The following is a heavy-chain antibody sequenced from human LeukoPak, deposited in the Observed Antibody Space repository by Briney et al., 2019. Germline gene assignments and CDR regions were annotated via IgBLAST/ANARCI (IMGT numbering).Heavy chain of an antibody. J-gene: IGHJ3*02. D-gene: IGHD3-9*01. CDR3: ARPIHVLRYFDWLLPTPEVDAFDI. CDR1: GGSISSSSYY. Sequence: SETLSLTCTGSGGSISSSSYYWGWLRQPPGKGLEWIGSIYYSGSTYYNPSLKSRVTISVDTSKNQFSLKLSSVTAADTAVYYCARPIHVLRYFDWLLPTPEVDAFDIWGQGTMVTVSS. CDR2: IYYSGST. V-gene: IGHV4-39*01.